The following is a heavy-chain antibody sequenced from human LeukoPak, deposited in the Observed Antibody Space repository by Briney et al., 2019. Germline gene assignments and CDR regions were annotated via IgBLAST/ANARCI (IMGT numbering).Heavy chain of an antibody. CDR2: ISAYNGNT. CDR1: GYTFTSYG. J-gene: IGHJ4*02. V-gene: IGHV1-18*01. D-gene: IGHD3-3*01. CDR3: ARASITIFGVVITEFDY. Sequence: GASVKVSCKASGYTFTSYGISWVRQASGQGLEWMGWISAYNGNTNYAQKLQGRVTMTTDTSTSTAYMELRSLRSDDTAVYYCARASITIFGVVITEFDYWGQGTLVTVSS.